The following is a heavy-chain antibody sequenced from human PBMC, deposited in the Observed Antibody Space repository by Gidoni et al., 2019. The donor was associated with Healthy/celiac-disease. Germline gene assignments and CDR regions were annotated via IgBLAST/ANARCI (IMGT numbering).Heavy chain of an antibody. Sequence: QVQLVESGGGVVQPGRSLRLSCAASGFTFSSYAMHWVRQAPGKGLEWVAVISYDGSKKYYAESVKGRFTISRDNSKNTLYLQMNSLRAEDTAVYYCARDPGYCSSTSCYNYYYYYGMDVWGQGTTVTVSS. D-gene: IGHD2-2*01. CDR2: ISYDGSKK. CDR3: ARDPGYCSSTSCYNYYYYYGMDV. V-gene: IGHV3-30-3*01. CDR1: GFTFSSYA. J-gene: IGHJ6*02.